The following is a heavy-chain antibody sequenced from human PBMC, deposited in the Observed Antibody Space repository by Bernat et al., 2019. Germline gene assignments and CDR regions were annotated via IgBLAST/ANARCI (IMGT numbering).Heavy chain of an antibody. CDR2: IKSKAEGGTT. Sequence: EVQLVESGGGLVRPGGSLRLSCAGSGFTFSNAWMNWVRQAPGRGLEWVARIKSKAEGGTTDYAAPVKGRFTISRDDSKNTVYVQMNSLKTEDTAVYYCSTGGYFLDYWGQGTLVTVSS. J-gene: IGHJ4*02. CDR1: GFTFSNAW. V-gene: IGHV3-15*07. D-gene: IGHD1-26*01. CDR3: STGGYFLDY.